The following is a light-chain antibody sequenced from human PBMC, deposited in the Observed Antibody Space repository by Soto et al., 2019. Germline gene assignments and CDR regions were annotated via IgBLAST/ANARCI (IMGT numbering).Light chain of an antibody. V-gene: IGLV2-14*01. CDR3: CSYAGSITHDV. J-gene: IGLJ1*01. CDR2: DVS. Sequence: QSALTQPASVSGSPGQSITISCTGTSSDVGAYNYVSWYQQHPGKAPNLMIYDVSNRPSGVSNRFSGSKSGNTASLTISGLQAEDEADYYCCSYAGSITHDVFGSGTKLTVL. CDR1: SSDVGAYNY.